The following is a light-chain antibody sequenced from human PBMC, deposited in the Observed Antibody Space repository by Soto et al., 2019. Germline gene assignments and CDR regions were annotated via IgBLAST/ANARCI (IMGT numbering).Light chain of an antibody. V-gene: IGKV3-15*01. CDR3: QQYNNWPPYT. CDR2: GAS. CDR1: QSVSSN. Sequence: EIVMTQSPATLSVSPGERATLSCRASQSVSSNLAWYQQKPGQAPRLLIYGASTSATGLPARFSGSGSGTEFTITISSLQSEDFAVYYCQQYNNWPPYTFGQGTKLEIK. J-gene: IGKJ2*01.